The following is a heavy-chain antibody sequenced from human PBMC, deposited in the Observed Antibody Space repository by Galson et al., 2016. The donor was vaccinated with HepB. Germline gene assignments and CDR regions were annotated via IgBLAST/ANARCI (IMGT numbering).Heavy chain of an antibody. Sequence: SLRLSCAASGFSFSTYDMNWVRQAPGEGLEWISSLTKSGSYIYYADSVKGRFTIARDNAKNSLCLEMNSLRAGDTAVYLCARDRSSGWYCDSGGQGTLVTVSS. CDR3: ARDRSSGWYCDS. J-gene: IGHJ4*02. CDR2: LTKSGSYI. V-gene: IGHV3-21*01. CDR1: GFSFSTYD. D-gene: IGHD6-19*01.